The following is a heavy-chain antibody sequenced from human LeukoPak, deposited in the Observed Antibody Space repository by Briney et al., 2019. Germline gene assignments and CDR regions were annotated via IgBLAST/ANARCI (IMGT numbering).Heavy chain of an antibody. V-gene: IGHV3-21*01. D-gene: IGHD6-6*01. CDR1: GFTFSSYS. CDR3: ARDISSSYYYYMDV. J-gene: IGHJ6*03. CDR2: ISSSSGYI. Sequence: GGSLRLSCAASGFTFSSYSMNWVRQAPGKGLEWVSSISSSSGYIYYAESVKGRFTISRDNAKNSLYLQMNSLRAEDTAVYYCARDISSSYYYYMDVWGKGTTVTVSS.